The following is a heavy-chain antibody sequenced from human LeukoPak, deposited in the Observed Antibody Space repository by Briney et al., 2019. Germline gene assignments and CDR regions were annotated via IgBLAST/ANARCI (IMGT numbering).Heavy chain of an antibody. CDR1: GFTFDNYA. CDR2: IAWNSGNT. V-gene: IGHV3-9*01. Sequence: PGGSLRLSCAASGFTFDNYAMHWVRQAPGKGLEWVSGIAWNSGNTGFADSVKGRFTISRDNSKNTLYLQMNSLRAEDTAVYYCAKDYSSSSLSRWFDPWGQGTLVTVSS. CDR3: AKDYSSSSLSRWFDP. D-gene: IGHD6-6*01. J-gene: IGHJ5*02.